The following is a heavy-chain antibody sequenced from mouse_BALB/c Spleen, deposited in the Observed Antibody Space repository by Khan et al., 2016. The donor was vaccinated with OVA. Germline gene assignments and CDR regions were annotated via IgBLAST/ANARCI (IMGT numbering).Heavy chain of an antibody. J-gene: IGHJ2*01. V-gene: IGHV5-6-4*01. CDR1: GFSFSSYS. CDR2: ISSGGSYT. CDR3: TRHRDYYGSYRCLDN. Sequence: EVELVESGGGLVRPGGSLKLSCAASGFSFSSYSMSWVRQTPDKRLEWVATISSGGSYTYYPDSVKGRFTISRDNAKYTLYLQMSSLKSRETTMYYCTRHRDYYGSYRCLDNWGQGTTLTVSS. D-gene: IGHD1-1*01.